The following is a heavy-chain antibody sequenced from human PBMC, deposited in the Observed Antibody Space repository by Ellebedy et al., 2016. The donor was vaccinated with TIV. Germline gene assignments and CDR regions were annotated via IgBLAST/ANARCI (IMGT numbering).Heavy chain of an antibody. Sequence: GESLKISCAASGFTFSNYAMSWVRQAPGRGLEWVSRISGSGGRTSYGDSVKGRFAISRDNSNGTLFLQINGLRAEDTAVYYCAKGLAAANTRWFDSWGQGTLVTVSS. D-gene: IGHD6-13*01. V-gene: IGHV3-23*01. J-gene: IGHJ5*01. CDR2: ISGSGGRT. CDR1: GFTFSNYA. CDR3: AKGLAAANTRWFDS.